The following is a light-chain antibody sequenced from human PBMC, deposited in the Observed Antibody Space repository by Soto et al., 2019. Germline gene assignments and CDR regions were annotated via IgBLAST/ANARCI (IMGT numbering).Light chain of an antibody. V-gene: IGKV1-5*03. CDR3: QQYNNYSPRT. Sequence: DIQMTQSPSTVSASVGDRVTITCRASQTSNWLAWYQQKPGKAPKLLIYKASSLESGVPSRFSGSGSGTEFTLTISSLQPDDFATYYCQQYNNYSPRTFGQGTKVEIK. CDR2: KAS. CDR1: QTSNW. J-gene: IGKJ1*01.